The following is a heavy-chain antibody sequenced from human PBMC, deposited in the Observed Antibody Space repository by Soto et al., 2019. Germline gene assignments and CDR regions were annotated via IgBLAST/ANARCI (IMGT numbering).Heavy chain of an antibody. J-gene: IGHJ3*02. CDR1: GASVNSAGYS. CDR2: IYHSGCT. Sequence: QLQLQESGSGLVKPSQTLSLTCAVSGASVNSAGYSWSWIRQPPGKGLEWIGYIYHSGCTYYNPSLSSLVTRSLDRSNNHFSVKLSSVTAADTAVYYCAIVPIYDDSSGFYHDGTFDIWGQGTMVTVSS. V-gene: IGHV4-30-2*01. CDR3: AIVPIYDDSSGFYHDGTFDI. D-gene: IGHD3-22*01.